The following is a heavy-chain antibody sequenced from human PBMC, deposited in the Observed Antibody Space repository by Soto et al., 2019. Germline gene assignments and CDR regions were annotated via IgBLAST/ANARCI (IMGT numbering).Heavy chain of an antibody. D-gene: IGHD1-26*01. CDR2: INPSGGST. V-gene: IGHV1-46*01. Sequence: ASVKVSCKASGYTFTSCYMHWVRQAPGQGLEWMGIINPSGGSTSYAQKFQGRVTMTRDTSTSTVYMELSSLRSEDTAVYYCARAEVVGATIYWFDPWGQGTLVTVS. CDR3: ARAEVVGATIYWFDP. CDR1: GYTFTSCY. J-gene: IGHJ5*02.